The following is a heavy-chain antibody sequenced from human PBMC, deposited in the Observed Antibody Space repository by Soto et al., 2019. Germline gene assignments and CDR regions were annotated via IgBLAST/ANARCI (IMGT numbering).Heavy chain of an antibody. J-gene: IGHJ4*02. D-gene: IGHD2-2*01. V-gene: IGHV3-48*02. CDR2: ISSSSSTI. Sequence: EVQLVESGGGLVQPGGSLRLSCAASGFTFSSYSMNWVRQAPGKGLEWVSYISSSSSTIYYADSVKGRFTISRDNAKNSLYMQMSRLRDEDTAVYYCARDWEDIVVVPAAIPYDYWGQGTLVTVTS. CDR1: GFTFSSYS. CDR3: ARDWEDIVVVPAAIPYDY.